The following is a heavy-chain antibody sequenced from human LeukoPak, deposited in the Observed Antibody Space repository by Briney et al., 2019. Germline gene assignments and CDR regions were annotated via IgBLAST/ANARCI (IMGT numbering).Heavy chain of an antibody. Sequence: GGSLRLSCAASGFTFSDYYMSWIRQTPGKGLEWVSYISDSSGYKNYADSLKGRFTISRDNAKNSVYPQMNSLSAEDTAVYYCARQGLYDSSDFWTFQHWGQGTLVTVSS. J-gene: IGHJ1*01. CDR3: ARQGLYDSSDFWTFQH. V-gene: IGHV3-11*06. CDR1: GFTFSDYY. D-gene: IGHD3/OR15-3a*01. CDR2: ISDSSGYK.